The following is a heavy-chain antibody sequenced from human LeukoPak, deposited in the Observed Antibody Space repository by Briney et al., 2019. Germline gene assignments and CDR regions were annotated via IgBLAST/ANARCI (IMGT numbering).Heavy chain of an antibody. CDR3: ARGYSGYDFRFDY. CDR2: INSYNAKT. V-gene: IGHV1-18*01. Sequence: GASVKVSCKASGYTFTSYGISWVRQAPGQGLEWMGWINSYNAKTHYTQRLQGRVTMTTDTSTTTAYMELRSLRSDDTAVYYCARGYSGYDFRFDYWGQGTLVTVSS. D-gene: IGHD5-12*01. CDR1: GYTFTSYG. J-gene: IGHJ4*02.